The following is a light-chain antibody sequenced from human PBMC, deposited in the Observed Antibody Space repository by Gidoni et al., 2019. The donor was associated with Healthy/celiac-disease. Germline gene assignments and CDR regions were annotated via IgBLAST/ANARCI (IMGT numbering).Light chain of an antibody. CDR1: SSDVGGYHY. Sequence: QSALTQHGSVSGSAGQSITISCTGTSSDVGGYHYVSWYQQHPGKAPKLIIYDVSNRPSGVSNRFSGSKSGNTASLTISGLQAEDEADYYCSSYTSSSTLYVFGTGTKVTVL. J-gene: IGLJ1*01. V-gene: IGLV2-14*03. CDR2: DVS. CDR3: SSYTSSSTLYV.